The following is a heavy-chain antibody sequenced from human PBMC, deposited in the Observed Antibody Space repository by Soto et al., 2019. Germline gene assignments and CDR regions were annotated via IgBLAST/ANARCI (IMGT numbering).Heavy chain of an antibody. CDR1: GGTFSSYA. D-gene: IGHD2-15*01. J-gene: IGHJ6*02. Sequence: ASVKVSCKASGGTFSSYAISWVRQAPGQGLEWMGGIIPIFGTANYAQKFQGRVTITADESTSTAYMELSSLRSEDTAVYYCASVYCSGGSCYYYYYYGMDVWGQGTTVTVSS. V-gene: IGHV1-69*13. CDR2: IIPIFGTA. CDR3: ASVYCSGGSCYYYYYYGMDV.